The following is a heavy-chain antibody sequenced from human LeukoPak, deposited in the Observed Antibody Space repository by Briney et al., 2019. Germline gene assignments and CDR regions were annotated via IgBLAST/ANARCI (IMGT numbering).Heavy chain of an antibody. CDR3: ARDCSGGSCYQRSYYYYYGMDV. CDR2: INHSGST. J-gene: IGHJ6*02. D-gene: IGHD2-15*01. V-gene: IGHV4-34*01. CDR1: GGSFSGYY. Sequence: SEPLSLTCAVDGGSFSGYYWCWIRQPPGRGLEWIGEINHSGSTNYNPSLKRRVTISVDTSKNQFSLKLSSVTAADTAVYYCARDCSGGSCYQRSYYYYYGMDVWGQGTTVTVSS.